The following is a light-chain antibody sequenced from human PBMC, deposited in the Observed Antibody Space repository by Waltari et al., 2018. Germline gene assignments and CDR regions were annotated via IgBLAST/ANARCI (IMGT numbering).Light chain of an antibody. J-gene: IGLJ1*01. CDR3: CSYAVTSSSYV. CDR1: NSEVGGYDF. V-gene: IGLV2-11*01. Sequence: LTQPPSVAGFPGNSIHIPCNGTNSEVGGYDFVPWYQQDPGKAPKLLIFDFTKRPSGVPSRFSASKSGNTASLTISGLQAEDEADYYCCSYAVTSSSYVFGGGTKVIV. CDR2: DFT.